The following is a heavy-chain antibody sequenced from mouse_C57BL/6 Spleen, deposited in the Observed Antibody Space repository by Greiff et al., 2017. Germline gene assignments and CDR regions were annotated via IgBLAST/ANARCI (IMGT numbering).Heavy chain of an antibody. V-gene: IGHV14-2*01. CDR1: GFNIKDYY. D-gene: IGHD1-1*01. Sequence: VQLQQSGAELVKPGASVKLSCTASGFNIKDYYMHWVKQRTEQGLEWIGRIDPEDGETKYAPKFQGKATITADTSSNTAYLQLSSLTSEDTAVYYYARDYGSRRDYWYFDVWGTGTTVTVSS. J-gene: IGHJ1*03. CDR2: IDPEDGET. CDR3: ARDYGSRRDYWYFDV.